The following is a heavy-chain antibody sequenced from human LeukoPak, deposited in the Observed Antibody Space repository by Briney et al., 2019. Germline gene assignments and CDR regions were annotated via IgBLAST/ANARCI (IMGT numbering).Heavy chain of an antibody. V-gene: IGHV3-30*03. D-gene: IGHD2-2*01. Sequence: GGSLRLSCAASGFTFTTYGMHWVRQAPGKGLEWVAVISNDGTTQNHVESVKGRFTISRDNSRNTVYLQMNSLRTEDTALYYCARDALLYSTSPFDYWGQGTLVTVSS. J-gene: IGHJ4*02. CDR2: ISNDGTTQ. CDR3: ARDALLYSTSPFDY. CDR1: GFTFTTYG.